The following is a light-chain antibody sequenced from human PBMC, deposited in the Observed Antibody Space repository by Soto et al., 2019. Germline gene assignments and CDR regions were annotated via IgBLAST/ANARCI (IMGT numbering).Light chain of an antibody. J-gene: IGLJ1*01. V-gene: IGLV2-14*03. CDR1: SSDVGGYTY. CDR2: DVT. CDR3: SSYTSSNTLEV. Sequence: QSVLTQPASVSGSPGQSITISCSATSSDVGGYTYVSWYQHHPGKAPKLMIYDVTNRPSGVSNRFSGSKSGNTASLTISGLQAEDEADYYCSSYTSSNTLEVFGTGTKVTVL.